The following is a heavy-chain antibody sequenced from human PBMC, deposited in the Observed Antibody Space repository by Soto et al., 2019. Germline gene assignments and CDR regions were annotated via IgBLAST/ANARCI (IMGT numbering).Heavy chain of an antibody. D-gene: IGHD2-2*02. V-gene: IGHV4-39*01. J-gene: IGHJ4*02. CDR3: ARHDDLYTSFDY. CDR2: SHSSGSS. Sequence: QLQLQESGPGLVKPSETVSLTCAVSGASVSSTSYYWAWIRQPPGRGLEWVGTSHSSGSSYYNPSLQSRVTISRDTSKNQFSLRLTSVTAPDTAVYFCARHDDLYTSFDYWGQGPLLSVSS. CDR1: GASVSSTSYY.